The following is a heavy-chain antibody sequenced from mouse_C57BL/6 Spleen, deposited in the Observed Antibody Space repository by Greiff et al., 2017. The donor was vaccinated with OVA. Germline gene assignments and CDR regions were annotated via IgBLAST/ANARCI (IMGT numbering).Heavy chain of an antibody. V-gene: IGHV3-6*01. CDR1: GYSITSGYY. J-gene: IGHJ1*03. D-gene: IGHD1-1*01. CDR3: ASLYYYGSRGYWYFDV. Sequence: VQLKESGPGLVKPSQSLSLTCSVTGYSITSGYYWNWIRQFPGNKLEWMGYISYDGSNNYNPSLKNRISITRDTSKNQFFLKLNSVTTEDTATYYCASLYYYGSRGYWYFDVWGTGTTVTVSS. CDR2: ISYDGSN.